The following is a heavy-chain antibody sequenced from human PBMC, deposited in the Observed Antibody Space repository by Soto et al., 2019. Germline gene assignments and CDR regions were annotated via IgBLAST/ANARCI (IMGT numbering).Heavy chain of an antibody. D-gene: IGHD5-12*01. V-gene: IGHV3-15*07. CDR1: GFTFSNAW. CDR3: TTDSVATIFYYYYGMDV. CDR2: IKSKTDGGTT. J-gene: IGHJ6*02. Sequence: VQLVESGGGLVKPGGSLRLSCAASGFTFSNAWMNWVRQAPGKGLEWVGRIKSKTDGGTTDYAAPVKGRFTISRDDSKNTLYLQMNSLKTEDTAVYYCTTDSVATIFYYYYGMDVWGQGTTVTVSS.